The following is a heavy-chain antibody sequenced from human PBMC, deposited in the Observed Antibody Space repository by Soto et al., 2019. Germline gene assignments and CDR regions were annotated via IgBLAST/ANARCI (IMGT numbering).Heavy chain of an antibody. J-gene: IGHJ5*02. Sequence: SETLSLTCTVSGGSISSYYWSWIRQPPGKGLEWIGYIYYSGSTNYNPSLKSRVTISVDTSKNQFSLKLSSVTAADTAVYYCARSGYSSGWANLYNWFDPWGQGTLVTVSS. CDR3: ARSGYSSGWANLYNWFDP. V-gene: IGHV4-59*08. CDR1: GGSISSYY. CDR2: IYYSGST. D-gene: IGHD6-19*01.